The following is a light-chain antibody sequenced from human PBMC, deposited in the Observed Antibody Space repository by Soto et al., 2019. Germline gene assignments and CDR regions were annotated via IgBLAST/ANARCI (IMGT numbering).Light chain of an antibody. V-gene: IGLV2-23*01. CDR1: SVDVGSYNL. CDR2: EGS. CDR3: CSYAGSIVV. J-gene: IGLJ2*01. Sequence: QCALTQPASVSGSPGQSITISCTGTSVDVGSYNLVSWYQQHPGKAPKLMIYEGSKRPSGVSNRFSGSKSGNTASLTISGLQAEDEADYYCCSYAGSIVVFGGGTKVTAL.